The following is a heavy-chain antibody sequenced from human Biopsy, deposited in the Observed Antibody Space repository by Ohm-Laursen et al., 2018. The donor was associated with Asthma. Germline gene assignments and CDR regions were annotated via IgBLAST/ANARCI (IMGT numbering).Heavy chain of an antibody. D-gene: IGHD1-26*01. J-gene: IGHJ4*02. CDR1: GFRFSSYA. Sequence: SLRLSCSAFGFRFSSYAMHWVRQAPGKGLEWVAVISYDGSTKYYADSVKGRFNISRDNSRNTLHLQMNSLRAEDTAVYYCAKDVFPGWELRRGPDYWGQGTLVTVSS. CDR2: ISYDGSTK. V-gene: IGHV3-30*18. CDR3: AKDVFPGWELRRGPDY.